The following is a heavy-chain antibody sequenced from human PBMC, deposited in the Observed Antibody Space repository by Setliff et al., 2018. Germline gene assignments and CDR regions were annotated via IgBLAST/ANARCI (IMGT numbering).Heavy chain of an antibody. V-gene: IGHV1-18*01. J-gene: IGHJ3*02. CDR2: ISTYNGDT. D-gene: IGHD3-22*01. CDR3: ARDVFPYHYEGAFDI. CDR1: GYTFTSYG. Sequence: ASVKVSCKASGYTFTSYGISWVRQAPGQGLEWMGWISTYNGDTDYAQKLQDRLTMTTDTSTSTVYMELSSLRSEDTAVYYCARDVFPYHYEGAFDIWGQGTMVTVSS.